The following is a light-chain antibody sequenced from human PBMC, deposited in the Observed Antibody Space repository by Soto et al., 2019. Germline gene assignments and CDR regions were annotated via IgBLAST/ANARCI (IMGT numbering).Light chain of an antibody. Sequence: EIVLTQSPGTLSLSPGERATLSCRASQSVSSTYLAWYQQKPGQAPRLLLYGASSRATGIPDRFSGSGSGTDFTLTISRLDPEDFAVYYCQQCGSSAWTFGQGTKVEIK. CDR3: QQCGSSAWT. J-gene: IGKJ1*01. CDR2: GAS. V-gene: IGKV3-20*01. CDR1: QSVSSTY.